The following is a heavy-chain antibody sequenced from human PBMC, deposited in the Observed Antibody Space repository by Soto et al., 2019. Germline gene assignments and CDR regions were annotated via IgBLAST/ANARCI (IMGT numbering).Heavy chain of an antibody. D-gene: IGHD6-19*01. CDR3: ARVPWQWLGGYAFDI. V-gene: IGHV4-59*01. J-gene: IGHJ3*02. CDR2: IYYSGST. Sequence: QVQLQESGPGLVKPSETLSLTCTVSGGSINSYYWSWIRQPPGKGLEWIGYIYYSGSTNYNPYLKGRATISVDTSKNQFTLKLSSVTAADTAVYYCARVPWQWLGGYAFDIWGQGTMVTVSS. CDR1: GGSINSYY.